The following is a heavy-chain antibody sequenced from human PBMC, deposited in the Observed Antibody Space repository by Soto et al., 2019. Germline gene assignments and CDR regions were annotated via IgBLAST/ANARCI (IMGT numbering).Heavy chain of an antibody. V-gene: IGHV3-21*01. CDR2: ISSSSSYI. Sequence: PGGSLRLSCAASGFTFSSYSMNWVRQAPGKGLEWVSSISSSSSYIYYADSVKGRFTISRDNAKNSLYLQMNSLRAEDTAVYYCAIGSVEQQLVPPTWYYYYGMDVWGQGTTVTVSS. CDR1: GFTFSSYS. CDR3: AIGSVEQQLVPPTWYYYYGMDV. D-gene: IGHD6-13*01. J-gene: IGHJ6*02.